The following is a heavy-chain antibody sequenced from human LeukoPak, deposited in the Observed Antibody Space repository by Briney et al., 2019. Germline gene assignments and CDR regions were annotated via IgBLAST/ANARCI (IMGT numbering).Heavy chain of an antibody. CDR3: ARKPDAVYWFDP. J-gene: IGHJ5*02. CDR2: IHYSGIT. Sequence: SDTLSLTCAVSGYSISSDNWWGWIRQPPGKGLEWIGYIHYSGITYYSPSLKSRVTLSVDTSKNQFSLRLSSVTAVDTAVYYCARKPDAVYWFDPWGQGTLVTVSS. V-gene: IGHV4-28*01. CDR1: GYSISSDNW.